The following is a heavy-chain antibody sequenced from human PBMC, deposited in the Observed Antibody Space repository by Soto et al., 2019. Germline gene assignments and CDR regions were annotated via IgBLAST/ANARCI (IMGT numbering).Heavy chain of an antibody. V-gene: IGHV4-34*01. J-gene: IGHJ4*02. CDR3: ARGRRYNSSPGADY. CDR1: GGSLSGYY. Sequence: SETLSLTCAVYGGSLSGYYWSWIRQPPGKGLEWIGEINHSGSTNYNPSLKSRVTISVDTSKNQFSLKLSSVTAADTAVYYCARGRRYNSSPGADYWGQGTMITV. CDR2: INHSGST. D-gene: IGHD1-20*01.